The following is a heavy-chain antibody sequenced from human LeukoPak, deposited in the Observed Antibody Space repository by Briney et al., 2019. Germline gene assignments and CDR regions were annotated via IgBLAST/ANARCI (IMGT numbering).Heavy chain of an antibody. CDR2: IYSSGST. J-gene: IGHJ4*02. CDR3: ARVSQVALSTEYSFDY. D-gene: IGHD3-9*01. CDR1: GGSIRNYY. V-gene: IGHV4-4*07. Sequence: PSETLSLTCTVSGGSIRNYYWSWIRQPAGKGLEWIGRIYSSGSTNYNPSLKSRVTMSVDTSKNQFSLRLTSVTAADTAVYFCARVSQVALSTEYSFDYWGQGTLVTVSS.